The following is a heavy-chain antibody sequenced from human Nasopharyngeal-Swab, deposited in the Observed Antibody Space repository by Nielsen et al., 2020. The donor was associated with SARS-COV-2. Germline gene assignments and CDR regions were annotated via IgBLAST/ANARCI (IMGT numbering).Heavy chain of an antibody. CDR3: ARVGYDFWSGYYVGYGMDV. CDR2: INHSGST. J-gene: IGHJ6*02. V-gene: IGHV4-34*01. CDR1: GGSFSGYY. Sequence: SETLSLTCAVYGGSFSGYYWSWIRQPPGKGLEWIGEINHSGSTNYNPSLKSRVTISVDMSKNQFSLKLSSVTAADTAVYYCARVGYDFWSGYYVGYGMDVWGQGTTVTVSS. D-gene: IGHD3-3*01.